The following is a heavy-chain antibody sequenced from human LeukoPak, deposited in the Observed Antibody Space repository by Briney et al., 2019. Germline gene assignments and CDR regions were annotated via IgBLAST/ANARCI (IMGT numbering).Heavy chain of an antibody. CDR1: GFTFSSYA. CDR2: VSGGGLDT. D-gene: IGHD4-11*01. J-gene: IGHJ4*02. CDR3: ARGLDYGNYVGCDY. V-gene: IGHV3-23*01. Sequence: GGSLRLSCAASGFTFSSYAMSWVRQAPGKGLEWVTSVSGGGLDTYYADSVKGRFTISRGHSKNTLYLEMNSLRVEDTAEYYCARGLDYGNYVGCDYWGQGTKVTVSS.